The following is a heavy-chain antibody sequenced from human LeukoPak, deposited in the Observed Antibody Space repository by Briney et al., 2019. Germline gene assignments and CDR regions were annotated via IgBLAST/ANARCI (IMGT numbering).Heavy chain of an antibody. D-gene: IGHD5-12*01. Sequence: SSETLSLTCTVSGGSISSYHWSWIRQPTGKGLQWIGFIYSSGSTNYNPSLKSRVTISLDTSKNPFSLRVSSVTSADTAVYYCARGNSGYDYAFDIWGQGTMVTVSS. CDR2: IYSSGST. V-gene: IGHV4-59*01. CDR3: ARGNSGYDYAFDI. CDR1: GGSISSYH. J-gene: IGHJ3*02.